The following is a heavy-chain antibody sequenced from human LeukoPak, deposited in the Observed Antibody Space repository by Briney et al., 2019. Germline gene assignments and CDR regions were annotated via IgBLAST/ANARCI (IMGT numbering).Heavy chain of an antibody. CDR2: ISAYNGNT. J-gene: IGHJ4*02. CDR1: GYTFTSYG. Sequence: ASVKVSCKASGYTFTSYGISWVRQAPGQGLEWMEWISAYNGNTNYAQKLQGRVTMTTDTSTSTAYMELRSLRSDDTAVYYCAGAGTTQDPYYFDYWGQGTLVTVSS. D-gene: IGHD1-1*01. V-gene: IGHV1-18*01. CDR3: AGAGTTQDPYYFDY.